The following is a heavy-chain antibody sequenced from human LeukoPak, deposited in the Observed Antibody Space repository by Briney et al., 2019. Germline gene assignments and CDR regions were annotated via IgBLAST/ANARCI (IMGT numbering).Heavy chain of an antibody. Sequence: GGSLRLSCAASGFTFSTYNMHWVRQAPGKGLEYVSRISDNGGSTYYADSVKGRFTISRDNSKNTLYLQMSSLRAVDTAVYYCVKDNEAGGSPFDRWGQGTLVTVSS. V-gene: IGHV3-64D*06. J-gene: IGHJ4*02. CDR2: ISDNGGST. D-gene: IGHD1-1*01. CDR3: VKDNEAGGSPFDR. CDR1: GFTFSTYN.